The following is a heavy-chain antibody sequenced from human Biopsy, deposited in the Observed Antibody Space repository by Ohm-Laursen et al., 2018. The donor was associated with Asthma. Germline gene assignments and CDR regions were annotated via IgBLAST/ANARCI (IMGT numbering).Heavy chain of an antibody. CDR2: IIPFYGTA. CDR1: GGTLSTFG. D-gene: IGHD6-19*01. CDR3: ARCQVGYSSGWSLLLKKIYYSGMDV. Sequence: SSVKVSCKASGGTLSTFGISWVRQAPGQGLEWMGRIIPFYGTATYAQNFQGRLTLTADESTSTAYMEVTSLRSEDTAIYYCARCQVGYSSGWSLLLKKIYYSGMDVWGQGTAVTVSS. J-gene: IGHJ6*02. V-gene: IGHV1-69*15.